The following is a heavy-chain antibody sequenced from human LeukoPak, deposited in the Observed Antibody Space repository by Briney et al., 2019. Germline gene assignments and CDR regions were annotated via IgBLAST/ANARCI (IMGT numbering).Heavy chain of an antibody. CDR3: ARAYSSAWYYFDY. CDR2: IYYSGST. J-gene: IGHJ4*02. D-gene: IGHD6-19*01. V-gene: IGHV4-39*01. Sequence: SETLSLTCTVSGGSITSSSYYWGWIRQPPGKGLEWIGRIYYSGSTYYNPSLRSRVTISGDTSENQFSLKLSSVTAADTAVYSCARAYSSAWYYFDYWGQGTLVTVSS. CDR1: GGSITSSSYY.